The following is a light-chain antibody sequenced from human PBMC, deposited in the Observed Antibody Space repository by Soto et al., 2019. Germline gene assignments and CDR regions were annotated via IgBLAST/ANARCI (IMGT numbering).Light chain of an antibody. CDR1: SSNIGSNY. CDR3: AAWDDSLSAHV. CDR2: RNN. V-gene: IGLV1-47*01. J-gene: IGLJ1*01. Sequence: QSVLTLPPSASGTPGQRVTISCSGSSSNIGSNYVYWYQQLPGTAPKLLIYRNNQRPSGVPDRFSGSKSGTSASLAISGLRSEDEADYYCAAWDDSLSAHVFGTGTRSPS.